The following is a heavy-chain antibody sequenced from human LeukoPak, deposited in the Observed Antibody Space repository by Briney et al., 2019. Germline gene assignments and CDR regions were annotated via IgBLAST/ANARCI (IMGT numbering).Heavy chain of an antibody. CDR2: IYTSDGSA. CDR3: ARAMAAAGAQYFQH. CDR1: VYTFTSYY. V-gene: IGHV1-46*01. D-gene: IGHD6-13*01. Sequence: ASVRVSCKASVYTFTSYYMHWVRQAPGQEPEWMGIIYTSDGSARNAQKFQGRVTMTRDTSTGTVYMELSSLRSEDTAVYYCARAMAAAGAQYFQHWGQGTLVSASS. J-gene: IGHJ1*01.